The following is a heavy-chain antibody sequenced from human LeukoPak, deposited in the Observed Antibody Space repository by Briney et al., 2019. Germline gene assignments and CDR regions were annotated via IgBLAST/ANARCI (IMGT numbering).Heavy chain of an antibody. J-gene: IGHJ5*02. CDR3: ARDLFYYDSSGYYINWFDP. CDR1: GGSISSYY. CDR2: IYYSGST. D-gene: IGHD3-22*01. V-gene: IGHV4-59*01. Sequence: SETLSPTCTVSGGSISSYYWSWIRQPPGKGLEWIGYIYYSGSTNYNPSLKSRVTISVDTSKNQFSLKLSSVTAADTAVYYCARDLFYYDSSGYYINWFDPWGQGTLVTVSS.